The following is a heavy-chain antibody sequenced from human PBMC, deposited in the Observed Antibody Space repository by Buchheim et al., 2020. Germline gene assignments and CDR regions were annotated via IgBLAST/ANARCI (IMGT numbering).Heavy chain of an antibody. Sequence: QVQLQQWGAGLLKPSETLSLTCAVYGGSFSGYYWCWIRQPPGKGLEWIGEINHSGRTNYNPSLKSRLTMSADTSKNQFFLQLSSVTAADTAVYYCGVSPVAGYYSYGMDAWGQGTT. D-gene: IGHD6-19*01. CDR3: GVSPVAGYYSYGMDA. V-gene: IGHV4-34*01. J-gene: IGHJ6*02. CDR2: INHSGRT. CDR1: GGSFSGYY.